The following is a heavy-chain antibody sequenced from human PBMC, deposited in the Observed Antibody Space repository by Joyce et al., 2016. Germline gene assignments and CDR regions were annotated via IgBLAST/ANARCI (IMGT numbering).Heavy chain of an antibody. J-gene: IGHJ6*02. CDR1: GSTFSSSS. V-gene: IGHV3-21*01. CDR3: ARGGISYYYAMDV. Sequence: QLVESGGGVVKAGGSLRLSCEASGSTFSSSSMSWFRQVPGKGLEWVAAISATSDYIFHAETVRGRFTVSRDNAKKTLYLQMNSLRAEDSAVFYCARGGISYYYAMDVWGQGTTVTVSS. D-gene: IGHD3-16*01. CDR2: ISATSDYI.